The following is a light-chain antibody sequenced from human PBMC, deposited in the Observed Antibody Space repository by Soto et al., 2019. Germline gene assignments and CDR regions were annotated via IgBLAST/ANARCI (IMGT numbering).Light chain of an antibody. CDR1: SSDVGSYNL. Sequence: QSALTQPASVSGSPGQSITISFTGTSSDVGSYNLVSWYQQHPGKAPKLMIYEGSKRPSGVSYRFSGSKSGNTASLTISGLQAEDEADYYCFSYAGSAPVVVFGGVTKVT. V-gene: IGLV2-23*01. CDR2: EGS. CDR3: FSYAGSAPVVV. J-gene: IGLJ2*01.